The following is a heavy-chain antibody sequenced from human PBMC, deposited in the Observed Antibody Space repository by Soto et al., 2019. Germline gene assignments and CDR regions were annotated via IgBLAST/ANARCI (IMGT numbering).Heavy chain of an antibody. J-gene: IGHJ3*02. CDR1: GFTFSSYG. D-gene: IGHD1-7*01. V-gene: IGHV3-30*18. Sequence: GESLKISCAASGFTFSSYGMHWVRQAPGKGLEWVAVISYDGSNKYYADSVKGRFTISRDNSKNTLYLQMNSLRAEDTAVYYCAKDRGNWNYVPDAFDIWGQGTMVTVSS. CDR2: ISYDGSNK. CDR3: AKDRGNWNYVPDAFDI.